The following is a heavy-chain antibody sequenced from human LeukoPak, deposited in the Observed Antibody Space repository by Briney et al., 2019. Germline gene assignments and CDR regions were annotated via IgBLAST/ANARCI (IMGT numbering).Heavy chain of an antibody. V-gene: IGHV4-4*02. CDR1: GGSISSSNW. J-gene: IGHJ4*02. CDR3: ARRHNYGGSKGNFDY. Sequence: SETLSLTCAVSGGSISSSNWWSWVRQPPGKGLEWIGEIYHSGSTNYNPSLKSRVTISVDKPKNQFSLKLSSVTAADTAVYYCARRHNYGGSKGNFDYWGQGTLVTVSS. CDR2: IYHSGST. D-gene: IGHD4-23*01.